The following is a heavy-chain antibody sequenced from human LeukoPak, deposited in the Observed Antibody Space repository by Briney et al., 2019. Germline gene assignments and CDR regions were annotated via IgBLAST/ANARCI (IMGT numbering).Heavy chain of an antibody. CDR2: ISSGGSTI. CDR1: GFTFSDYY. CDR3: ARASFTYGDYGDNWFDP. J-gene: IGHJ5*02. V-gene: IGHV3-11*04. Sequence: GGSLRLSCAASGFTFSDYYMSWIRQAPGKGLEWVSYISSGGSTIKYADSVKGRFTVSRDNAKKSLYLQMNSLRAEDTAVYYCARASFTYGDYGDNWFDPWGQGTLVTVSS. D-gene: IGHD4-17*01.